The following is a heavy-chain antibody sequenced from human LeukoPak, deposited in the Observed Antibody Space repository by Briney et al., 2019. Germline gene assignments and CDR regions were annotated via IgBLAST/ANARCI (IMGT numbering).Heavy chain of an antibody. CDR1: GLTLSGHW. D-gene: IGHD5-12*01. J-gene: IGHJ5*02. V-gene: IGHV3-7*03. Sequence: GGSLRLSCAASGLTLSGHWMSWVRQAPGKGLEWVASINQHGSGIYYVDSVKGRFIISRDNAKSSLYVQMNSLRPEDRAVYYCARLLGEATIWDLRGQGTLVTVSS. CDR3: ARLLGEATIWDL. CDR2: INQHGSGI.